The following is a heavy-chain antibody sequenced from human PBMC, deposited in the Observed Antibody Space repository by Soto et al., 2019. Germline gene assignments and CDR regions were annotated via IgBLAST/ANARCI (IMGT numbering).Heavy chain of an antibody. CDR1: GYSFTSYW. J-gene: IGHJ4*02. D-gene: IGHD6-19*01. CDR2: IDPSDSYT. CDR3: ARHTHRLSIAVAGASIDY. Sequence: EVQLVQSGAEVKKPGESLRISCKGSGYSFTSYWISWVRQMPGKGLEWMGRIDPSDSYTNYSPSFQGHVTISADKSISTAYLQGSSLKASDTAMYYCARHTHRLSIAVAGASIDYWGQGTLVTVSS. V-gene: IGHV5-10-1*03.